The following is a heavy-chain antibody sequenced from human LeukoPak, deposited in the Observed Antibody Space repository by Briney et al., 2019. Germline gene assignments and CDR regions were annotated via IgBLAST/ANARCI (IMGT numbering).Heavy chain of an antibody. J-gene: IGHJ3*02. D-gene: IGHD2-21*01. CDR1: GDSISYFY. V-gene: IGHV4-4*07. Sequence: SETLSLTCSVSGDSISYFYWSWIRQAAGKGLEWIGRISGSGSTDYNASLKSRVTMSVDTSKSQLSLKVISVTAADTAVYYCARERRDLFHAFDIWGQGTMVTVSS. CDR2: ISGSGST. CDR3: ARERRDLFHAFDI.